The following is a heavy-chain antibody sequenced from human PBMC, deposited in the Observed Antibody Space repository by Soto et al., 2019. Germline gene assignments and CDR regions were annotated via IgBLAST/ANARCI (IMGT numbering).Heavy chain of an antibody. Sequence: VGSLRLSCAASGFTFSASAIIWVRQAPGKGLEWVSGITGSGSSAYYADSVKGRFTISIDNSKNTRDLQMNSLRAEYTAVYYCANSGSGFYFDCWGQGTPVTVSS. CDR3: ANSGSGFYFDC. CDR2: ITGSGSSA. D-gene: IGHD1-26*01. CDR1: GFTFSASA. J-gene: IGHJ4*02. V-gene: IGHV3-23*01.